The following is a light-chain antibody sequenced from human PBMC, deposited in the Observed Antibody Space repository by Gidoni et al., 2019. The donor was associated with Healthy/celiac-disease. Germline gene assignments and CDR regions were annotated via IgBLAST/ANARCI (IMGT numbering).Light chain of an antibody. V-gene: IGLV7-46*01. J-gene: IGLJ2*01. Sequence: QAAVTQEPSLTVSPGGTVTLTCGSSTGAVTSGHYPYWFQQKPGQAPRTLSYDTSNTHSWTPARFSGSLLGGKAALTLSGAQPEDEAEYYCLLSYSGARVFGGGTKLTVL. CDR3: LLSYSGARV. CDR2: DTS. CDR1: TGAVTSGHY.